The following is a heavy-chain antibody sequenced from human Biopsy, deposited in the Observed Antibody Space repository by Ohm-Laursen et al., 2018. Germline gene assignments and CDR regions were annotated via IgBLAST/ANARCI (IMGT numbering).Heavy chain of an antibody. CDR1: GFTFSAAW. CDR3: TAGIPGLSRSSDY. CDR2: VKCNANGGTT. D-gene: IGHD6-19*01. V-gene: IGHV3-15*05. J-gene: IGHJ4*02. Sequence: SLRLSCTASGFTFSAAWMYWVRQAPGKGLEWVAIVKCNANGGTTEYPAPVEGRFSISRDDSRNTVYLHMSSLNTDDTAMYFCTAGIPGLSRSSDYWGQGTLVTVSS.